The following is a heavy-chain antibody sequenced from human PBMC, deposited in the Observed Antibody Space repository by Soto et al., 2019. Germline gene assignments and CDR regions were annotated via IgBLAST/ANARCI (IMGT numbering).Heavy chain of an antibody. D-gene: IGHD1-26*01. V-gene: IGHV3-23*01. CDR3: VEMMSGMGVLGYGDY. Sequence: EVQLLESGGDLVQPGGSLRLSCAASGFSFRTYAMSWVRQAPGKGLEWVSSISGAGTGTYYAGSVKGRFTISRDNSKNKEYLLLNSLGAEDTAIYFFVEMMSGMGVLGYGDYWGQGTLVIVSS. J-gene: IGHJ4*02. CDR1: GFSFRTYA. CDR2: ISGAGTGT.